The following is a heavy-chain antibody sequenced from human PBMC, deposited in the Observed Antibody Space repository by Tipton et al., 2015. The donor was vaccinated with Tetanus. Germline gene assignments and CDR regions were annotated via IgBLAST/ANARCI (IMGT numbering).Heavy chain of an antibody. CDR1: GGSLFSGSFY. CDR2: VYYNGNT. J-gene: IGHJ6*02. D-gene: IGHD4-17*01. Sequence: TLSLTCIVSGGSLFSGSFYWAWIRQPPGKGLEWIGNVYYNGNTYYLSSLETRATISADTSKNQFSLSLRSVTAADTAVYYCAKLDYGDYGRYYYYEMDVWGQGTTVTVSS. V-gene: IGHV4-39*01. CDR3: AKLDYGDYGRYYYYEMDV.